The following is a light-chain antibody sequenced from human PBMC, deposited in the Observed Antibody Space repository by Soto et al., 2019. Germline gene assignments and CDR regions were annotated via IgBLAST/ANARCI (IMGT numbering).Light chain of an antibody. CDR2: DAS. CDR3: QHYDNLPYT. J-gene: IGKJ2*01. Sequence: DIQMTQSPSSLSASVGDRVTITCQASQDISNYLNWYQQKPGKAPKLLIYDASNLETGVPSRFSGSGSGTDFTFTSSSLQPEDIATYYCQHYDNLPYTFGQGTKLEIK. V-gene: IGKV1-33*01. CDR1: QDISNY.